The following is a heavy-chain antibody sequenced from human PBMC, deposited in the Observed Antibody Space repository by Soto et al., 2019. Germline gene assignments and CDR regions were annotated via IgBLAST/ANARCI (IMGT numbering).Heavy chain of an antibody. D-gene: IGHD5-12*01. J-gene: IGHJ6*03. CDR1: GYTFTGYY. Sequence: GASVKVSCKASGYTFTGYYMHWVRQAPGQGLEWMGWINPNSGGTNYAQKFQGWVTMTRDTSISTAYMELSRLRSDDTAVYYCARDSADLVATTVKGELEGAGGYYYYMDVCGKXSTVTVSS. CDR3: ARDSADLVATTVKGELEGAGGYYYYMDV. V-gene: IGHV1-2*04. CDR2: INPNSGGT.